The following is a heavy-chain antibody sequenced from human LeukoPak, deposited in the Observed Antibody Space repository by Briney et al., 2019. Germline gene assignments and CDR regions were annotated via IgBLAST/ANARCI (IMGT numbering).Heavy chain of an antibody. Sequence: TGGSLRLSCAASGFTFSSYWMSWVRQAPGKGLEWVANIKQDGSEKYYVYSVKGRFTISRDNAKNSLYLQMNSLRAEDTAVYYCARDLGILWFGELSLDYWGQGTLVTVSS. D-gene: IGHD3-10*01. V-gene: IGHV3-7*01. J-gene: IGHJ4*02. CDR3: ARDLGILWFGELSLDY. CDR2: IKQDGSEK. CDR1: GFTFSSYW.